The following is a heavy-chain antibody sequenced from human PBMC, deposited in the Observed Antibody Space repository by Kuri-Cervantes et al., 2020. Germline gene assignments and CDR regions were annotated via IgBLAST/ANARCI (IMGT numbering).Heavy chain of an antibody. J-gene: IGHJ2*01. V-gene: IGHV1-46*01. D-gene: IGHD6-13*01. CDR1: GYTFTSYY. CDR2: INPSGGIT. Sequence: ASVKVSCKASGYTFTSYYMHWVRQAPGQGLEWMGIINPSGGITSYAQKFQGRVTMTRDTSTSTVYMELSSLRSEDTAVYYCAKYCRYSSSWYAAHNYWYFDLWGGGTLVTVSS. CDR3: AKYCRYSSSWYAAHNYWYFDL.